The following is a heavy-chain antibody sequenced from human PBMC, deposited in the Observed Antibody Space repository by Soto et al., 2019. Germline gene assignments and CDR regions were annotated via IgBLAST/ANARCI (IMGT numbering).Heavy chain of an antibody. CDR2: ISSNSAYI. D-gene: IGHD6-13*01. J-gene: IGHJ5*02. CDR3: TRDASRDSSARGWFDP. V-gene: IGHV3-21*01. CDR1: GFTFRSFT. Sequence: PEGSLRLSCVASGFTFRSFTMNWVRQAPGKGLEWVSTISSNSAYIYYTDALRGRFTISRDNAKNSLHLQMNSLRAEDTAVYYCTRDASRDSSARGWFDPWGPGTLVTVSS.